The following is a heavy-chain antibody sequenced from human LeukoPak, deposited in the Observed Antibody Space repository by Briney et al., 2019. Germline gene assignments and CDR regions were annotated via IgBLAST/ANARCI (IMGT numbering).Heavy chain of an antibody. Sequence: PGGSLRLSCAASGFTFSSYAMSWVRQAPGKGLEWVSAISGSGGSTYYADSVKGRFTISRDNSKNTLYLQMNSLRAEDTAVYYCAKAEGRYYYDSSGYYPYWGQGTLVTVSS. CDR3: AKAEGRYYYDSSGYYPY. CDR1: GFTFSSYA. J-gene: IGHJ4*02. V-gene: IGHV3-23*01. D-gene: IGHD3-22*01. CDR2: ISGSGGST.